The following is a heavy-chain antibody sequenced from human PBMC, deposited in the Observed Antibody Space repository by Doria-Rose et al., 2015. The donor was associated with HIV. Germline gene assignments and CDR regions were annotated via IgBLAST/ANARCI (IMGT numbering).Heavy chain of an antibody. V-gene: IGHV1-69*01. CDR2: IIPIFGVE. J-gene: IGHJ3*02. D-gene: IGHD6-13*01. CDR3: ARVVRYQLVPGAFDI. CDR1: GDTSSSYA. Sequence: KKPGSSVKVSCKASGDTSSSYAVTWVRQAPGQGLEWMGVIIPIFGVENYAQKSQDRVTIIADESTSTAYMELSSLRSEDTAVYYCARVVRYQLVPGAFDIWGQGAKVTVSS.